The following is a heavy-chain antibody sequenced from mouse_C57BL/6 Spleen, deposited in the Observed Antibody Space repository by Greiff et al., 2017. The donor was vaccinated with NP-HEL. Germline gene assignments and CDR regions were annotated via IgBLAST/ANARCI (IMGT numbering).Heavy chain of an antibody. Sequence: QVTLKVSGAELARPGASVKLSCKASGYTFTSYGISWVKQRTGQGLEWIGEIYPRSGNTYYNEKFKGKATLTADKSSSTAYMELRSLTSEDSAVYFCARFPYDYHFDYWGQGTTLTVSS. D-gene: IGHD2-4*01. CDR3: ARFPYDYHFDY. J-gene: IGHJ2*01. CDR1: GYTFTSYG. V-gene: IGHV1-81*01. CDR2: IYPRSGNT.